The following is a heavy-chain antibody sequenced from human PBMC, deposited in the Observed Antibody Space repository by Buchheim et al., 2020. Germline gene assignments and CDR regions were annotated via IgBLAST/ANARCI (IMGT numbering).Heavy chain of an antibody. CDR2: ISHSGST. Sequence: QVQLQESGPGLVKPSGTLSLTCAVSGGSISSNNWWSWVRQPPGKGLEWIGEISHSGSTNYNPSLKSRVTISIDKSKNQFTLKLSSVAAADTAVYYCAGVAATQDYYYGMHVWGQGTT. V-gene: IGHV4-4*02. CDR3: AGVAATQDYYYGMHV. J-gene: IGHJ6*02. D-gene: IGHD2-15*01. CDR1: GGSISSNNW.